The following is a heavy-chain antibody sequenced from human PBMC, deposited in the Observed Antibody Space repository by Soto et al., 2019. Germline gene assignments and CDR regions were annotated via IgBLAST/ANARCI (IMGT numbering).Heavy chain of an antibody. CDR2: ISGSGGST. J-gene: IGHJ6*02. V-gene: IGHV3-23*01. CDR1: GFTFSSYA. CDR3: AKSALWFGQYYYYGMDV. D-gene: IGHD3-10*01. Sequence: GGSLRLSCAASGFTFSSYAMSWVRQAPGKGLEWVSAISGSGGSTYYADSVKGRFTISRDNSKNTLYLQMNSLRAEDTAVYYCAKSALWFGQYYYYGMDVWGQGTTVTVSS.